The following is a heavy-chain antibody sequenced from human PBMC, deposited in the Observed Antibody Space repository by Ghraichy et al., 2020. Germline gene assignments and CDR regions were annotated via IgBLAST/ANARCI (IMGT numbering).Heavy chain of an antibody. CDR3: ARGGGSGCSSTSCYGVYGMDV. D-gene: IGHD2-2*01. CDR2: INHSGST. J-gene: IGHJ6*02. V-gene: IGHV4-34*01. CDR1: GGSFSGYY. Sequence: SETLSLTCAVYGGSFSGYYWSWIRQPPGKGLEWIGEINHSGSTNYNPSLKSRVTISVDTSKNQFSLKLSSVTAADTAVYYCARGGGSGCSSTSCYGVYGMDVWAHGSTVTVSS.